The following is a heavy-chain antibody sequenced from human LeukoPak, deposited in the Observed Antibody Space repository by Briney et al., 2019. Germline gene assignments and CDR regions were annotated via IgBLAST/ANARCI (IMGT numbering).Heavy chain of an antibody. CDR3: ARAPGGPVDY. J-gene: IGHJ4*02. D-gene: IGHD3-16*01. Sequence: PGGSLRLSCAASGFTFSSYAMSWVRQAPGKGLEWVAVLSYDGSNKYYADSVKGRFTISRDNSKNTLYLQMNSLRAEDTAVYYCARAPGGPVDYWGQGTLVTVSS. V-gene: IGHV3-30-3*01. CDR1: GFTFSSYA. CDR2: LSYDGSNK.